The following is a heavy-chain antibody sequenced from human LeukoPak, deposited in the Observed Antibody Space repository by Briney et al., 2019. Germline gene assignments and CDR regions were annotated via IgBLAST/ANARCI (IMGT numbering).Heavy chain of an antibody. CDR1: GGTFSSYA. Sequence: GASVKVSCKASGGTFSSYAISWVRQAPGQGLEWIGGIIPIFGTANYAQKCQGRVTITADESTSTAYMELSSLRSEDTAVYYCASPGYCSSTSCLDWDWFDPWGQGTLVTVSS. D-gene: IGHD2-2*01. CDR2: IIPIFGTA. V-gene: IGHV1-69*13. J-gene: IGHJ5*02. CDR3: ASPGYCSSTSCLDWDWFDP.